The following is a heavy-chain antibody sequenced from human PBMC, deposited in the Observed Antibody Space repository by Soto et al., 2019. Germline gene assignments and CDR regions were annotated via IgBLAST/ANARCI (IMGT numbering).Heavy chain of an antibody. V-gene: IGHV6-1*01. CDR3: ARVRRDMYSSSSAFDYYYGMDV. CDR2: TYYRSKWYN. Sequence: PSQTLSLTCVISGDSVSSNSAAWNWIRQSPSRGLEWLGRTYYRSKWYNDYAVSVKSRITINPDTSKNQFSLQLNSVTPEDTAVNYCARVRRDMYSSSSAFDYYYGMDVWGQGTTVTVYS. D-gene: IGHD6-6*01. J-gene: IGHJ6*02. CDR1: GDSVSSNSAA.